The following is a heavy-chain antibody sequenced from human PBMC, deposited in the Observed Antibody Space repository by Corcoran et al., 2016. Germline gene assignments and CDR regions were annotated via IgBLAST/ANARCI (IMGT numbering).Heavy chain of an antibody. V-gene: IGHV3-74*01. CDR2: INSDGSST. D-gene: IGHD3-10*01. J-gene: IGHJ4*02. CDR3: ARADASGNGVEY. Sequence: EVQLVESGGGLVEPGGPLRLSCAASGFTFSSYWMHWVRQAPGKGLVWVSRINSDGSSTSYADSVKGRFTISRDNAKNTLYLQMNSLRAEDTAVYYCARADASGNGVEYWGQGTLVTVSS. CDR1: GFTFSSYW.